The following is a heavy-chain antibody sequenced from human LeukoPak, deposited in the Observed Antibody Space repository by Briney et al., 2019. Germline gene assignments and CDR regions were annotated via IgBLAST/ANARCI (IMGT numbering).Heavy chain of an antibody. Sequence: ASVKVSCKASGYTFTGYYMHWVRQAPGQGLEWMGWINPNSGGTNYAQKFQGRVTMTRDTSISTAYMELSRLRSDDTAVYYCAREIGYYYGMDVWGQGTTVTVSS. J-gene: IGHJ6*02. CDR3: AREIGYYYGMDV. D-gene: IGHD2-21*01. CDR1: GYTFTGYY. CDR2: INPNSGGT. V-gene: IGHV1-2*02.